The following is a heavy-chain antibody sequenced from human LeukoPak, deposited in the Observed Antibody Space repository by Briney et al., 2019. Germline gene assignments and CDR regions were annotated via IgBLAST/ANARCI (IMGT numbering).Heavy chain of an antibody. CDR3: ARASLYSGYDFDY. J-gene: IGHJ4*02. CDR2: IWYDGSNK. CDR1: GFTFSSCG. Sequence: GGSLRLSCAASGFTFSSCGMHWVRQAPGKGLEWVAVIWYDGSNKYYADSVKGRFTISRDNSKNTLYLQMNSLRAEDTAVYYCARASLYSGYDFDYWGQGTLVTVSS. V-gene: IGHV3-33*01. D-gene: IGHD5-12*01.